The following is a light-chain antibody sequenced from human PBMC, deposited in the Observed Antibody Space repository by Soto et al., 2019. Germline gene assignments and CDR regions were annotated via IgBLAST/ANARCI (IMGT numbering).Light chain of an antibody. Sequence: DIQMTQSPSSLSASVGDRVTITCRASQSIRTYLNWYQQKPGKAPNLLIYTVSNLQSGVSSRFTGSVSGTDFALTISSQQPEDFGTYFCQQSCSTPWTFAQGTKVEIK. J-gene: IGKJ1*01. CDR3: QQSCSTPWT. CDR2: TVS. V-gene: IGKV1-39*01. CDR1: QSIRTY.